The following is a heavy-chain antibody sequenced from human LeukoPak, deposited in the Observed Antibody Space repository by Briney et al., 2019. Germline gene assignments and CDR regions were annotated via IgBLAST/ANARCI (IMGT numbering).Heavy chain of an antibody. CDR2: IIPILGIA. D-gene: IGHD1-26*01. V-gene: IGHV1-69*04. J-gene: IGHJ3*02. CDR1: GGTFSSYA. CDR3: ASPIVGATDDAFDI. Sequence: SVKVSCKASGGTFSSYAIGWVRQAPGQGLEWMGRIIPILGIANYAQKFQGRVTITADKSTSTAYMELSSLRSEDTAVYYCASPIVGATDDAFDIWGQGTMVTVSS.